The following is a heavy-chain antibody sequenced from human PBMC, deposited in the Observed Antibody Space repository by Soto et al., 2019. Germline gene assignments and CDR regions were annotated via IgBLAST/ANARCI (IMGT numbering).Heavy chain of an antibody. V-gene: IGHV4-31*03. CDR1: GGSISSGGYY. CDR2: IYYSGST. Sequence: QVQLQESGPGLVKPSQTLSLTCTVSGGSISSGGYYWSWIRQHPGKGLEWIGYIYYSGSTYYNPTLKSRVTIXXDXSXXQFSLKLSAVTAADTAVYYCARDGYGSGPIWWFDLWGRGSLVTVSS. D-gene: IGHD3-10*01. CDR3: ARDGYGSGPIWWFDL. J-gene: IGHJ2*01.